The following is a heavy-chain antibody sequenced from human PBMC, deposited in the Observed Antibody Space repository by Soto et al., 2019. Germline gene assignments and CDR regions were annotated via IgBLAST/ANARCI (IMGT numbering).Heavy chain of an antibody. V-gene: IGHV3-23*01. CDR2: ITGSGVIT. D-gene: IGHD3-3*01. CDR1: GFTFSIYA. Sequence: HPGGSLRLSCAASGFTFSIYAMSWVRQAPGKGLERVSAITGSGVITYYADSVKGRFTISRDNSKNTLYLQMNSLRAEDTAVYYCAKGGGSGISSPPFDSWGQGTLVTVSS. CDR3: AKGGGSGISSPPFDS. J-gene: IGHJ4*02.